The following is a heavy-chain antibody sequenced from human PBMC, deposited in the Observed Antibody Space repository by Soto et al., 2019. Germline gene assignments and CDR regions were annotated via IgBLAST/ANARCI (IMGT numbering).Heavy chain of an antibody. D-gene: IGHD2-2*02. Sequence: HVQLVESGGGVVHPGESLRLSCVTSGFTFSDFVMQWVRQAPGKGLEWVAVIWYDGSEKYYADSVKGRSTISRDNSKNTVYLQMNSLRGDDTAVYYCVRGTSCTPTTCYNLGWFAPWGQGTLVTVSS. CDR1: GFTFSDFV. CDR2: IWYDGSEK. V-gene: IGHV3-33*01. J-gene: IGHJ5*02. CDR3: VRGTSCTPTTCYNLGWFAP.